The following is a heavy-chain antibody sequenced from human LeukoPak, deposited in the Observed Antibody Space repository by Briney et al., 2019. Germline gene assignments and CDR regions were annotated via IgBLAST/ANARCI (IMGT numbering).Heavy chain of an antibody. CDR1: GFTFSTYA. J-gene: IGHJ5*02. Sequence: LRLSCAASGFTFSTYAMHWVRQPPGKGLEWIGEINHSGSTNYNPSLKSRVTISVDTSKNQFSLKLSSVTAADTAVYYCARVRYFDWLLRWGQGTLVTVSS. V-gene: IGHV4-34*01. D-gene: IGHD3-9*01. CDR3: ARVRYFDWLLR. CDR2: INHSGST.